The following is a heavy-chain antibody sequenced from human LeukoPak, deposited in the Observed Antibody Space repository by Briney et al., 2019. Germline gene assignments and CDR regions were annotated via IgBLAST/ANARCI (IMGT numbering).Heavy chain of an antibody. D-gene: IGHD3-22*01. V-gene: IGHV3-23*01. CDR1: GFTFSSYA. J-gene: IGHJ4*02. CDR3: AKETTYTVIVVVYFDY. CDR2: ISGSGGST. Sequence: GGSLRLSCAASGFTFSSYAMSWVRQAPGKGLEWVSAISGSGGSTYYADSVKGRFTISRDNSKNTLYLQMNSLRAEDTAVYYCAKETTYTVIVVVYFDYWGQGTLVTVSS.